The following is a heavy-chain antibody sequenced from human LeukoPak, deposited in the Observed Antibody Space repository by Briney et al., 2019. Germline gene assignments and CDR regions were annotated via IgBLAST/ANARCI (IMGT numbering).Heavy chain of an antibody. CDR3: ATDREDYDSSGYYLSDAFDI. D-gene: IGHD3-22*01. CDR2: ISSSTTTI. CDR1: GFTFSGYS. Sequence: GGSLRLSCAVSGFTFSGYSMKWVRQAAGKGLEWLSYISSSTTTIYHADSVKGRFTVSRDNAKNSLYLQMDSLRVEDTAVYYCATDREDYDSSGYYLSDAFDIWGQGTMVTVSS. J-gene: IGHJ3*02. V-gene: IGHV3-48*01.